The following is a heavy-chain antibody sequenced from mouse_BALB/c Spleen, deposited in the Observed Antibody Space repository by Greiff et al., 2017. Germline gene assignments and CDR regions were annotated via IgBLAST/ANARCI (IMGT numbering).Heavy chain of an antibody. CDR2: IWSGGST. Sequence: VHLVESGPGLVQPSQRLSITCTASGFSLTSYGVHWVRQSPGKGLEWLGVIWSGGSTDYNAAFISRLSISKDNSKSQVFFKVNSLQADDTAIYYCARNHYAMDYWGQGTSVTVSS. V-gene: IGHV2-4-1*01. CDR1: GFSLTSYG. J-gene: IGHJ4*01. CDR3: ARNHYAMDY.